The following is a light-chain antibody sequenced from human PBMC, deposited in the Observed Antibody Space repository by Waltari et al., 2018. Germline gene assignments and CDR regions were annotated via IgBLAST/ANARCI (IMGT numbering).Light chain of an antibody. J-gene: IGKJ5*01. V-gene: IGKV1-33*01. CDR3: QQYDNLPIT. CDR2: DAS. Sequence: DIQMPQSPSSLSASLGDRFTITCQASQDISNYLNWYQQNPGKAPKLLIYDASNLETGVPSRFSGSGSGTDFTFTISSLQPEDIATYYCQQYDNLPITFGQGTRLEIK. CDR1: QDISNY.